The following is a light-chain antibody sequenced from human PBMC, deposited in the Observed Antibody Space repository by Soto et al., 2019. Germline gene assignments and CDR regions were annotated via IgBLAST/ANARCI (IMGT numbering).Light chain of an antibody. V-gene: IGKV3-15*01. CDR1: QSISNN. J-gene: IGKJ1*01. CDR2: GSS. Sequence: EIVMTQSPATLSVSPGERATLSCRASQSISNNLAWYHQRPGQAPRLLIYGSSTRATGIPARFSGSGSGTEFTLTISRLQSEDFAVYYCQQYNNWWTFGQGTRVESK. CDR3: QQYNNWWT.